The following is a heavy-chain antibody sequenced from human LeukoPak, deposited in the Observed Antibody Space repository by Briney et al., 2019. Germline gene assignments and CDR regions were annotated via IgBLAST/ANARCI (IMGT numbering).Heavy chain of an antibody. CDR3: ARDRGYDFWSGYYPVLNEFDP. Sequence: GGSLRLSCAASEFFFNDYYMNWIRQAPGKGLEWVSSIGTSANAIYYADSVQGRFTISRDNTKNSLYLQMNSLRAEDTAVYYCARDRGYDFWSGYYPVLNEFDPWGLGTLVTVSS. J-gene: IGHJ5*02. V-gene: IGHV3-11*04. CDR1: EFFFNDYY. D-gene: IGHD3-3*01. CDR2: IGTSANAI.